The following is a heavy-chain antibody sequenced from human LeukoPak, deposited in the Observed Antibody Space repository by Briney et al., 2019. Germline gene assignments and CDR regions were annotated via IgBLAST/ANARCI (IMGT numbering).Heavy chain of an antibody. CDR3: ARDPHTPISSSWYKINYYYYGMDV. Sequence: PSETLSLTCAVYGGSFSGYYWSWIRQPPGKGLEWIGEINHSGSTNYNPSLKSRVTISVDTSKNQFSLKLSSVTAADTAVYYCARDPHTPISSSWYKINYYYYGMDVWGQGTTVTVSS. CDR2: INHSGST. CDR1: GGSFSGYY. D-gene: IGHD6-13*01. V-gene: IGHV4-34*01. J-gene: IGHJ6*02.